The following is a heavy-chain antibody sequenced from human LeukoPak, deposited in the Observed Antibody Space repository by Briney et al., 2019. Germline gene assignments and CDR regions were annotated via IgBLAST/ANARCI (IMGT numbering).Heavy chain of an antibody. Sequence: ASVKVSCKASGGTFSSYAISWVRQAPGQGLEWMGGIIPIFGTANYAQKLQGRVTMTTDTSTSTAYMELRSLRSDDTAVYYCARDSIVVVTAINFDYWGQGTLVTVSS. D-gene: IGHD2-21*02. CDR1: GGTFSSYA. V-gene: IGHV1-69*05. CDR2: IIPIFGTA. CDR3: ARDSIVVVTAINFDY. J-gene: IGHJ4*02.